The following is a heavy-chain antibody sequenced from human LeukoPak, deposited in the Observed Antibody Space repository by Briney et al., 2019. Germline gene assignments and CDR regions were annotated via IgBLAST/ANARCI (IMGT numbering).Heavy chain of an antibody. J-gene: IGHJ6*02. CDR2: LPPDELDI. Sequence: GGSLRLSCAASGFTFTNYWMHWVRQAPGMGLVWVSRLPPDELDIIYADSVKGRFTVSRDNAKYTLFLQMNNLGAEDTAVYYCAKDRGAPDFYYYYYGMDVWGQGTTVTVSS. CDR3: AKDRGAPDFYYYYYGMDV. CDR1: GFTFTNYW. V-gene: IGHV3-74*01. D-gene: IGHD1-14*01.